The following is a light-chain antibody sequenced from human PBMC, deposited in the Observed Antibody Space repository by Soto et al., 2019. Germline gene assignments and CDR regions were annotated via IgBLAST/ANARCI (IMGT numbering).Light chain of an antibody. J-gene: IGKJ4*01. V-gene: IGKV1-12*01. CDR1: QGISSR. Sequence: DIQMTQSPSSVSASVGDRVTITCRASQGISSRLAWYQQKPGRAPKLLIYAASSLQSGASSRFTGSGSGTDFTLTITSLQPDDIAVYFCQQANSFPLTFGGGTKVEIK. CDR3: QQANSFPLT. CDR2: AAS.